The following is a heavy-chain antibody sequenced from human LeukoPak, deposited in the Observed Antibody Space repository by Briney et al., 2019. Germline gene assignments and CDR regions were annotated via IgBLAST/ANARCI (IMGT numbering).Heavy chain of an antibody. CDR1: GFTFSSYA. Sequence: GRSLRLSCAASGFTFSSYAMHWVRQAPGKGLEWVAVISYDGSNKYYADSVKGRFTISRDNSKNTLYLQMNSLRAEDTAVYYCARDHGRMVRGVITGWGQGTLVTVSS. J-gene: IGHJ4*02. CDR3: ARDHGRMVRGVITG. CDR2: ISYDGSNK. D-gene: IGHD3-10*01. V-gene: IGHV3-30-3*01.